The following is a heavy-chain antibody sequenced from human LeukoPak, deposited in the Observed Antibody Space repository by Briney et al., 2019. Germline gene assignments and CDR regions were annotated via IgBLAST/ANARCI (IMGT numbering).Heavy chain of an antibody. D-gene: IGHD6-6*01. J-gene: IGHJ6*03. CDR1: VGTFSSYT. CDR2: IIPILGIA. Sequence: SVKVSCKASVGTFSSYTISWVRQARGQGLEWMGRIIPILGIANYAQEFQGRVTITADKSTSTAYMELSSLRSEDTAVYYCASFGREQLVRYYYYYMDVWGKGTTVTVSS. V-gene: IGHV1-69*02. CDR3: ASFGREQLVRYYYYYMDV.